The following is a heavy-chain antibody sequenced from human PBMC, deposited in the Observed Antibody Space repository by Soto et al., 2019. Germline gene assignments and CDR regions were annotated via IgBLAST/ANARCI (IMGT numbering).Heavy chain of an antibody. D-gene: IGHD2-2*01. V-gene: IGHV1-8*01. J-gene: IGHJ6*02. CDR2: MNPNIGNT. CDR3: AREKGRSCSSTSCYYYYGMDV. Sequence: EASVKVSCKASGYTFTSYDINWVRQATGQGLEWMGWMNPNIGNTNYAQKFQGRVTITTNKSMSTAYMELSSLRSEDTAVYYCAREKGRSCSSTSCYYYYGMDVWGQGTTVTVSS. CDR1: GYTFTSYD.